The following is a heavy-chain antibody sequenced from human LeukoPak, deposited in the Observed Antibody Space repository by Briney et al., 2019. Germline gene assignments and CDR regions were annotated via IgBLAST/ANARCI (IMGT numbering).Heavy chain of an antibody. J-gene: IGHJ6*03. CDR1: GGSISSYY. D-gene: IGHD4-11*01. CDR2: IYYSGST. CDR3: ARVGYSNYYYYYYMDV. V-gene: IGHV4-59*01. Sequence: SETLSLACTVSGGSISSYYWSWIRPPPGKGLEWIGYIYYSGSTNYNPSLKSRVTISVDTSKNQFSLKLSSVTAADTAVYYCARVGYSNYYYYYYMDVWGKGTTVTVSS.